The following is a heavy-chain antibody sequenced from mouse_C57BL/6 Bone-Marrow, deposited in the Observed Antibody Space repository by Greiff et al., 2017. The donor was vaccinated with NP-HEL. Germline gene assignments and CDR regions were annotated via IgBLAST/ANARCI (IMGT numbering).Heavy chain of an antibody. V-gene: IGHV1-7*01. Sequence: VKLQESGAELAKPGASVKLSCKASGYTFTSYWMPWVKQRPGQGLEWIGYINPSSGYTKYNQKFKDKATLTADKSSSTAYMQLSSLTYEDSAVYYCAEGGITTVDYFDYWGQGTTLTVSS. CDR2: INPSSGYT. CDR3: AEGGITTVDYFDY. J-gene: IGHJ2*01. CDR1: GYTFTSYW. D-gene: IGHD1-1*01.